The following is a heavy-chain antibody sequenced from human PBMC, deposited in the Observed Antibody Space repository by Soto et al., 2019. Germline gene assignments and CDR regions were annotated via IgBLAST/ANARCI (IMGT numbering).Heavy chain of an antibody. CDR2: FDPEDGET. CDR1: GYTLTELS. J-gene: IGHJ6*02. Sequence: ASVKVSCKVSGYTLTELSMHWVRQAPGKGLEWMGGFDPEDGETIYAQKFQGRVTMTEDTSTDAAYMELSSLRSEDTAVYYCATVRITLLYYYYGMDVWGQGTTVTVSS. CDR3: ATVRITLLYYYYGMDV. D-gene: IGHD1-20*01. V-gene: IGHV1-24*01.